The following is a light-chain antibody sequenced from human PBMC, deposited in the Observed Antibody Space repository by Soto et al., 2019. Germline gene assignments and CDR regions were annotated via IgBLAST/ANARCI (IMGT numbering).Light chain of an antibody. CDR2: AAS. CDR1: QGISND. CDR3: LQHNSYPRYT. Sequence: DIQMTQSPSSLSASVGDRVTITCRASQGISNDLGWYQQKPGKAPKRLIYAASSLQSGVPSRFSGSGSGTEFTLISSSLHPGDFAAYYWLQHNSYPRYTFGQGTKLEIK. J-gene: IGKJ2*01. V-gene: IGKV1-17*01.